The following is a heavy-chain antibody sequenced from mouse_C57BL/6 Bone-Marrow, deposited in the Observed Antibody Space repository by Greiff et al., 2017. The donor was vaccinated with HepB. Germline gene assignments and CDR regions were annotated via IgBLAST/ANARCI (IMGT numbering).Heavy chain of an antibody. D-gene: IGHD1-1*01. V-gene: IGHV14-1*01. Sequence: EVQLVESGAELVRPGASVKLSCTASGFNFKDYYMHWVKQRPEQGLEWIGRIDPEDGDTEYAPKFQGKATMTADTSSNTAYLQLSSLTSEDTAVYFCTSGSSPYWYFDVWGRGTTVTVSS. CDR3: TSGSSPYWYFDV. J-gene: IGHJ1*03. CDR2: IDPEDGDT. CDR1: GFNFKDYY.